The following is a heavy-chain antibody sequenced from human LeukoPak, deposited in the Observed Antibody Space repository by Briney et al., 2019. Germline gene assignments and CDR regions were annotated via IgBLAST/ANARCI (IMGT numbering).Heavy chain of an antibody. CDR1: GYTCTAYY. Sequence: ASVKVSCKASGYTCTAYYIHWVRQAPGQGLEWMGRINPNSGGTNYAQKFQGRVTMTRDTSISTAYMELSRLRSDDTAVYFCARPWGITLSVRSYNWCDSWGQGTLVTVSS. CDR3: ARPWGITLSVRSYNWCDS. V-gene: IGHV1-2*02. J-gene: IGHJ5*01. D-gene: IGHD3-16*01. CDR2: INPNSGGT.